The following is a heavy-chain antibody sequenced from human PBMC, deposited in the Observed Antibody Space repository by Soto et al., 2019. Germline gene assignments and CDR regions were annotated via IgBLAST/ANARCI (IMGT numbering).Heavy chain of an antibody. CDR3: ARTIRSIGTRYYFDY. CDR1: GYTFTSYG. Sequence: GASVKVSCKASGYTFTSYGISWVRQAPGQGLEWMGWISAYNGNTNYAQKLQGRVTMTTDTSTSTAYMELRSLRSDDTAVYYCARTIRSIGTRYYFDYWGQGTLVTVSS. V-gene: IGHV1-18*01. CDR2: ISAYNGNT. D-gene: IGHD3-3*01. J-gene: IGHJ4*02.